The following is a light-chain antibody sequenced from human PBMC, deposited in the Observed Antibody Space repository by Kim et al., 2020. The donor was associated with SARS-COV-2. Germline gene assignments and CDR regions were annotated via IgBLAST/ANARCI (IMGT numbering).Light chain of an antibody. Sequence: ASVGDRVPSTCRASQSIGKYLSWYQQKPGKAPKALINDASRLQSGVPSRFSGSGSGTDFSLTINSLQPEDFATYFCQQTYSVPQTFGPGTKVDIK. CDR3: QQTYSVPQT. CDR1: QSIGKY. J-gene: IGKJ1*01. CDR2: DAS. V-gene: IGKV1-39*01.